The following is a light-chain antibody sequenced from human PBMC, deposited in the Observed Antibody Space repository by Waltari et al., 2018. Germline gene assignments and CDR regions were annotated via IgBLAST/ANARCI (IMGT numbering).Light chain of an antibody. CDR2: EVN. CDR1: SSDIGGYDY. Sequence: QSALTQPPSASGSPGQSVTISCTGTSSDIGGYDYVSWYQQHPGKAPRLIIFEVNKRPSGFPDRFSGSKSGNTAALTISGLQTADEADYYCSSFAGIINYYVFGSGTKVTVL. J-gene: IGLJ1*01. V-gene: IGLV2-8*01. CDR3: SSFAGIINYYV.